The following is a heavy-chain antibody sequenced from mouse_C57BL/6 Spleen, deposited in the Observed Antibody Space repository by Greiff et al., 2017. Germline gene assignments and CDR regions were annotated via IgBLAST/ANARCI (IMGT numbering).Heavy chain of an antibody. Sequence: QVQLQQSGPELVKPGASVKLSCKASGYTFTSYDINWVKQRPGQGLEWIGWIYPRAGSTKYNEKFKGKATLTVDTTASTAYMELHSLTSEDSAVYFCASPSSGYFDYWGQGTTLTVSS. CDR1: GYTFTSYD. J-gene: IGHJ2*01. CDR2: IYPRAGST. D-gene: IGHD3-2*02. CDR3: ASPSSGYFDY. V-gene: IGHV1-85*01.